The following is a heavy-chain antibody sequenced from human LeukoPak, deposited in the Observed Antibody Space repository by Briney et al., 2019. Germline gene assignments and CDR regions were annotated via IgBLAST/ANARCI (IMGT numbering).Heavy chain of an antibody. J-gene: IGHJ6*02. Sequence: SETLSLTCTVSGDSINNYYWSWIRQPPGKGLEWIGSFFYIESTNHNPSLKSRVTISVDTSKNQFSLKLSSVTAADTAVYYCPRTSVDTSMIRGEYFYYYYGMDVWGQGTTVTVSS. V-gene: IGHV4-59*01. CDR2: FFYIEST. D-gene: IGHD5-18*01. CDR3: PRTSVDTSMIRGEYFYYYYGMDV. CDR1: GDSINNYY.